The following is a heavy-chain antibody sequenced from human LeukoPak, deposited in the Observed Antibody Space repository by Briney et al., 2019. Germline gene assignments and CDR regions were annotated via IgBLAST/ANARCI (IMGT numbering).Heavy chain of an antibody. D-gene: IGHD3-22*01. CDR3: ASQDSSGYYPDAFDI. J-gene: IGHJ3*02. CDR2: IYHDGST. CDR1: GGSISSNNW. Sequence: PSETLSLTCAVSGGSISSNNWWIWVRQSPEKGLEWIGEIYHDGSTNYNPSLKSRVTISVDTSKNQFSLKLSSVTAADTAVYYCASQDSSGYYPDAFDIWGQGTMVTVSS. V-gene: IGHV4-4*02.